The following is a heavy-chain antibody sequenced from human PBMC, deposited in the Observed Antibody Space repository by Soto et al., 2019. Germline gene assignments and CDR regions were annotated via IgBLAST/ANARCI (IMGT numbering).Heavy chain of an antibody. CDR3: ARYSGKYQGPIDY. Sequence: QVQLVESGGGVVQPGRSLRLSCAASGFTFSHYGIHWVRQAPGKGLEWLAVISYDGSNTHYADSVKGRFTVTRDNYKNTMYLKMNSLRAEETAVYFCARYSGKYQGPIDYWGQGTLVTVSS. CDR1: GFTFSHYG. J-gene: IGHJ4*02. D-gene: IGHD1-26*01. CDR2: ISYDGSNT. V-gene: IGHV3-30*03.